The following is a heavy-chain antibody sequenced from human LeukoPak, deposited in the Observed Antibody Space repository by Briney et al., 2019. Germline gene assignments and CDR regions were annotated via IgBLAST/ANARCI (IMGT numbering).Heavy chain of an antibody. CDR1: GGSFSGYY. CDR2: INHSGST. CDR3: ARGRSVCSGGSCYPAEYFQH. Sequence: SETLSLTCAVYGGSFSGYYWSWIRQPPGKGLEWIGEINHSGSTNYNPSLKSRVTISVDTSKNQFSLKLSSVTAADTAVYYCARGRSVCSGGSCYPAEYFQHWGQGTLVTVSS. J-gene: IGHJ1*01. D-gene: IGHD2-15*01. V-gene: IGHV4-34*01.